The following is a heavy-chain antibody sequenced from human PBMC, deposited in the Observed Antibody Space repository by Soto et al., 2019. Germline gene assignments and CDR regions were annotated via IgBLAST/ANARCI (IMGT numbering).Heavy chain of an antibody. CDR2: INSDGSST. D-gene: IGHD3-3*02. J-gene: IGHJ4*02. CDR3: ARHLAANSDY. V-gene: IGHV3-74*01. CDR1: GFTFSSYW. Sequence: EVQLVESGVGLVQPGGSLRLSCAASGFTFSSYWMHWVRQAPGKGLVWVSRINSDGSSTSYAASVKGRFTISRDNAKKPLYLQMNGLSAEDTAVYYCARHLAANSDYWGQGTLVTVSS.